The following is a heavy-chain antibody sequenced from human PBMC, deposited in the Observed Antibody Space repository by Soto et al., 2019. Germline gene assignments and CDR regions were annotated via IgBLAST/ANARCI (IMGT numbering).Heavy chain of an antibody. Sequence: QVQLVQSGAEVKKPGASVKVSCKASGYTFTSYGISWVRQAPGQGLEWMGWISAYNGNTNYAQKLQGRVTMTTDTSTSTAYMELRSLGSDDTAVYYCASWAYYDILTGYFDDAFDIWGQGTMVTVSS. CDR2: ISAYNGNT. J-gene: IGHJ3*02. CDR3: ASWAYYDILTGYFDDAFDI. V-gene: IGHV1-18*01. D-gene: IGHD3-9*01. CDR1: GYTFTSYG.